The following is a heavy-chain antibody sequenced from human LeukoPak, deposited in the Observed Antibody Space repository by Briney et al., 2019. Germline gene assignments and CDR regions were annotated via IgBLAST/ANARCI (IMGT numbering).Heavy chain of an antibody. V-gene: IGHV3-30*02. CDR1: GLTFSNYG. CDR3: ARGSGGVGGVIDAFDY. CDR2: IRYDGYNT. J-gene: IGHJ4*02. Sequence: GGSLRLSCAASGLTFSNYGMHWVRQAPGKGLEWVAFIRYDGYNTYYADSVKGRFTISRDNSKNTLYLQMNSLRAEDTAVYYCARGSGGVGGVIDAFDYWGQGTLVTVSS. D-gene: IGHD3-16*02.